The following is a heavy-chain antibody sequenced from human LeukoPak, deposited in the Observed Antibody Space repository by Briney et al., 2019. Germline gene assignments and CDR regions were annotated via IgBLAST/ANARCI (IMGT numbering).Heavy chain of an antibody. CDR2: IYPGDSDA. J-gene: IGHJ4*02. D-gene: IGHD4-17*01. CDR3: ARRFSTTDPFDY. Sequence: GESLKISCKGSGYIFTTYWIGWVRQMPEKGLEWMGIIYPGDSDARYSPSFRGQVTISADKSISTAYLQWSSLKASDTAMYYCARRFSTTDPFDYWGQGTLVTVSS. V-gene: IGHV5-51*01. CDR1: GYIFTTYW.